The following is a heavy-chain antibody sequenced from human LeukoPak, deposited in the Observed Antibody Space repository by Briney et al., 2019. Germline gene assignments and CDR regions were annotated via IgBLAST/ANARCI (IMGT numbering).Heavy chain of an antibody. CDR2: IYYSGST. CDR1: GGSISSYY. V-gene: IGHV4-59*08. D-gene: IGHD6-13*01. Sequence: PSETLSLTCTVSGGSISSYYWSWIRQPPGKGLEWIGYIYYSGSTNYNPSLKSRVTISVGTSKNQFSLKLSSVTAADTAVYYCARHSSPGYSSSWYDYWGQGTLVTVSS. J-gene: IGHJ4*02. CDR3: ARHSSPGYSSSWYDY.